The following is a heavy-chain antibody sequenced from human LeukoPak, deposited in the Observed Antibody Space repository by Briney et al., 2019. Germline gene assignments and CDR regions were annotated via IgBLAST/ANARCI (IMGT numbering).Heavy chain of an antibody. D-gene: IGHD2-2*01. CDR3: ARGSTSSRYMDV. Sequence: GASVKVSCKASGGTFSSYAISWVRQAPGQGLEWMGGIIPIFGTANYTQKFQGRVTITTDESTSTAYMELSSLRSEDTVVYYCARGSTSSRYMDVWGKGTTVTVSS. V-gene: IGHV1-69*05. CDR2: IIPIFGTA. CDR1: GGTFSSYA. J-gene: IGHJ6*03.